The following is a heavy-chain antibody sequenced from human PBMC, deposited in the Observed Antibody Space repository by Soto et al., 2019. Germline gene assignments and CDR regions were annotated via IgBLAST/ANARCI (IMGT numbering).Heavy chain of an antibody. CDR3: AKDSRVVVVAATLFDY. D-gene: IGHD2-15*01. Sequence: EVQLLESGGGLVQPGGSLRLSCAASGFTFSSYAMSWVRQAPGKGLEWVSAISGSGGSTYYADSVKGRFTISRDNSKNTLYLQMNSLRAEDTAVYYCAKDSRVVVVAATLFDYWGQGTLATVSS. CDR2: ISGSGGST. J-gene: IGHJ4*02. CDR1: GFTFSSYA. V-gene: IGHV3-23*01.